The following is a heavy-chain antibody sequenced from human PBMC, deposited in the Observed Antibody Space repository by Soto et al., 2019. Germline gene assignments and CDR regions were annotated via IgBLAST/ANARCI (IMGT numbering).Heavy chain of an antibody. Sequence: PGGSLRLSCAASGFTFRSFTMNWVRQAPGKGLEWVSIISSNSAYIYYTDALRGRFTISRDNAKNSLHLQMNSLRAEDTAVYYCTRDASRDSSARGWFDPWGPGTLVTAPQ. CDR2: ISSNSAYI. D-gene: IGHD6-13*01. CDR1: GFTFRSFT. J-gene: IGHJ5*02. CDR3: TRDASRDSSARGWFDP. V-gene: IGHV3-21*01.